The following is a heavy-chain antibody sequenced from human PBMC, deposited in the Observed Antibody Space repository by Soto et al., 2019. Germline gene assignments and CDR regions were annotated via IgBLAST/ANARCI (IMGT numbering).Heavy chain of an antibody. Sequence: VQLVQSGVEVKKPGASVKVSCKASGYTFTSHGISWVRQAPGQGLEWMGWINTYNGNTNYAQKVQGRVTMTTETSTSTAYMELRSLRSDDTAVYYCARDLLYSTRSTVRFDIWGQGPMLTVSS. V-gene: IGHV1-18*01. D-gene: IGHD6-13*01. CDR3: ARDLLYSTRSTVRFDI. CDR1: GYTFTSHG. CDR2: INTYNGNT. J-gene: IGHJ3*02.